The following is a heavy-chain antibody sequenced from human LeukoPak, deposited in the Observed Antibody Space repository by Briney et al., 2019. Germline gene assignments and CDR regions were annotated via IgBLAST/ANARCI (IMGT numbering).Heavy chain of an antibody. D-gene: IGHD3-22*01. V-gene: IGHV1-69*04. J-gene: IGHJ3*02. CDR2: IIPILGIA. CDR1: GGTFISYT. CDR3: AREVEDSSGYYPDAFDI. Sequence: ASVKVSCKASGGTFISYTISWVRQAPGQGLEWMGRIIPILGIANYAQKFQGRVTITADKSTSTAYMELSSLRSEDTAVYYCAREVEDSSGYYPDAFDIWGQGTMVTVSS.